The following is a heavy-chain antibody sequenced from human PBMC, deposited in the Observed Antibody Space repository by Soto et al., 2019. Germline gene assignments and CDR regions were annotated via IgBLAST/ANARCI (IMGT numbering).Heavy chain of an antibody. CDR2: ISYDGSNK. J-gene: IGHJ4*02. CDR1: GFTFSSYA. D-gene: IGHD5-12*01. CDR3: ARGSGDGYNSH. Sequence: SGGGVVQPGRSLRLSCAASGFTFSSYAMHWVRQAPGKGLEWVAVISYDGSNKYYADSVKGRFTISRDNSKNTLYLQMNSLRAEDTAVYYCARGSGDGYNSHWGQGTLVTVSS. V-gene: IGHV3-30-3*01.